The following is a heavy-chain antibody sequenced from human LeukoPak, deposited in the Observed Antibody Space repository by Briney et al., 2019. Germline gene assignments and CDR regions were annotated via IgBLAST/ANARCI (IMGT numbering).Heavy chain of an antibody. J-gene: IGHJ4*02. CDR2: IIVYNGNT. CDR1: GYTFTNYG. V-gene: IGHV1-18*01. D-gene: IGHD1-26*01. CDR3: ARVIVGATSGDY. Sequence: ASVKVSCKASGYTFTNYGVSWVRQAPGQGLEWMGRIIVYNGNTNYAQSLQGRVTMTTDTSTSTAYMELRSLRSDDTAVYYCARVIVGATSGDYWGQGTLVTVSS.